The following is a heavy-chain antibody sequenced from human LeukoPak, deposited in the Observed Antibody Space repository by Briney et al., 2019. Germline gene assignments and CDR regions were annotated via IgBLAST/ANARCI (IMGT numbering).Heavy chain of an antibody. CDR2: IIPIFGTA. D-gene: IGHD1-26*01. CDR3: ARGYAGATELDY. CDR1: GGTFSSYA. V-gene: IGHV1-69*05. Sequence: ASVKVSCKACGGTFSSYAISWVRQAPGQGLEWMGRIIPIFGTANYAQKFQGRVTITTDESTSTAYMELSSLRSEDTAVYYCARGYAGATELDYWGQGTLVTVSS. J-gene: IGHJ4*02.